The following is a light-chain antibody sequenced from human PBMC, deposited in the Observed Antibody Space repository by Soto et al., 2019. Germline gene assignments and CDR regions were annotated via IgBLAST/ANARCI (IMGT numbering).Light chain of an antibody. CDR2: EDN. Sequence: NFMLTQPHSVSESPGKTVIISCTRSSGAIASNSVQWYQQRPGSAPSTVIYEDNQRPSGVPDRFSGSTDGSSTSASLTIPGLQTEDEADYYCQSYDSNTVVFGGGTKLTVL. J-gene: IGLJ2*01. CDR1: SGAIASNS. CDR3: QSYDSNTVV. V-gene: IGLV6-57*04.